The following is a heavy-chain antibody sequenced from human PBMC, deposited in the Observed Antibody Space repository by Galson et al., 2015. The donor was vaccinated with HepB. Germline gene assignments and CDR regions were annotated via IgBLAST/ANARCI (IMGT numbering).Heavy chain of an antibody. CDR3: AKDPYLYSALAGTMAGFDY. V-gene: IGHV3-30*18. CDR1: GFIFSNYG. J-gene: IGHJ4*02. CDR2: ISYDGSNK. D-gene: IGHD6-19*01. Sequence: LRLSCAASGFIFSNYGMHWVRQAPGKGLEWVAVISYDGSNKYYADSVKGRFTISRDNSKNTLYLQMNSLRAEDTALYYCAKDPYLYSALAGTMAGFDYWGQGTLVTVSS.